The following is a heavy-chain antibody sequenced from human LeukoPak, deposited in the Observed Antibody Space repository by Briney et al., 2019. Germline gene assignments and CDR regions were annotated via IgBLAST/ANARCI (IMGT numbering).Heavy chain of an antibody. Sequence: ASVKVSCKASGYPFTAYYMHWVRQAPGQGLEWMGWINPNSGGTKYAQNFQGRVTMTRDTSISTAYMELSILRSDDTAGYYCARDRGGDAFDIWGQGTMVTVSS. CDR1: GYPFTAYY. D-gene: IGHD3-10*01. CDR2: INPNSGGT. J-gene: IGHJ3*02. CDR3: ARDRGGDAFDI. V-gene: IGHV1-2*02.